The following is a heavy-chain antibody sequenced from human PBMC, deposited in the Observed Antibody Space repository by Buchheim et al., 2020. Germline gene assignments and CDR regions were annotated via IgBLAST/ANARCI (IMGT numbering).Heavy chain of an antibody. V-gene: IGHV3-74*01. CDR3: AREGAAGADFDY. J-gene: IGHJ4*02. CDR1: GITFSSYW. CDR2: INNDGSNT. D-gene: IGHD6-25*01. Sequence: EVQLVESGGGLVQPGGSLRLSCAVSGITFSSYWMHWVRQGPGKGLVWVSRINNDGSNTRYADSVKGRFTISRDNAKNSLYLQMNSLRAEDTAVYYCAREGAAGADFDYWGQGTL.